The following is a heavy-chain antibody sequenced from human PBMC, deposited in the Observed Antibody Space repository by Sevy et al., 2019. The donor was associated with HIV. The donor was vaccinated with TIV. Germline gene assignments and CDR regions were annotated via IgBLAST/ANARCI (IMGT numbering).Heavy chain of an antibody. Sequence: SETLSLTCTVSGGSISSGDYYWRWIRQPPGKGLEWIGYIYYRGSTYYNPSLKSRVTISVDTSKTQFSLKLSSVTAADTAVYYCAGGLRWLQQLDYWGPGTLVTVSS. CDR1: GGSISSGDYY. J-gene: IGHJ4*02. D-gene: IGHD5-12*01. CDR2: IYYRGST. V-gene: IGHV4-30-4*01. CDR3: AGGLRWLQQLDY.